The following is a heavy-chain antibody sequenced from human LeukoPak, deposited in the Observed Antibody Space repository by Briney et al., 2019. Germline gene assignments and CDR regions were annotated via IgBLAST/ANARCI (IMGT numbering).Heavy chain of an antibody. CDR3: AKGQFGEYPGWFDP. CDR1: GFTFNTYA. CDR2: ISGGGGST. V-gene: IGHV3-23*01. Sequence: GGSLRLSCAASGFTFNTYAMSWVRQAPGKGLEWFSAISGGGGSTYYADSVKGRFTISRDNSKNTLYLQMNSLRAEDTAVYYCAKGQFGEYPGWFDPWGQGTLVTVSS. D-gene: IGHD3-10*01. J-gene: IGHJ5*02.